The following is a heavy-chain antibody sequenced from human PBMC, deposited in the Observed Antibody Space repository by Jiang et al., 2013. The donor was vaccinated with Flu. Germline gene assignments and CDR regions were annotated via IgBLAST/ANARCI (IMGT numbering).Heavy chain of an antibody. V-gene: IGHV4-34*01. CDR3: ARGGLAASVDY. J-gene: IGHJ4*02. Sequence: LLKPSETLSLTRAVYGGSFSGYYWSWIRQPPGKGLEWIGEINHSGSTNYNPSLKSRVTISVDTSKNQFSLKLSSVTAADTAVYYCARGGLAASVDYWGQGTLVTVSS. D-gene: IGHD6-19*01. CDR1: GGSFSGYY. CDR2: INHSGST.